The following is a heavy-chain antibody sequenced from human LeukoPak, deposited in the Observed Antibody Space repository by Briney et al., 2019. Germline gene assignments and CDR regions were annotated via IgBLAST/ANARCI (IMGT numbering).Heavy chain of an antibody. CDR3: AREWGYSGYDVLIY. V-gene: IGHV1-69*13. CDR1: GHTFTSYY. CDR2: IIPIFGTA. D-gene: IGHD5-12*01. J-gene: IGHJ4*02. Sequence: SVKVSCKTSGHTFTSYYIHWVRQAPGQGLEWMGGIIPIFGTANYAQKFQGRVTITVDESTSTAYMELSSLRSEDTAVYYCAREWGYSGYDVLIYWGQGTLVTVSS.